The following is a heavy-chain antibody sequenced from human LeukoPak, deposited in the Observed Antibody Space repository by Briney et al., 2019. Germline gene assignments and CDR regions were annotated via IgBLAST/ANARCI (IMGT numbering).Heavy chain of an antibody. CDR2: INSSGSKM. D-gene: IGHD6-19*01. V-gene: IGHV3-48*03. CDR3: ARAGFDSGGYYAFDM. Sequence: SGGSLRLSCAASGFTVNNAWMSWVRQAPGKGLEWVSYINSSGSKMYYADSVKGRFTISRDNAKNSLYLQMNSLGVEDTGVYHCARAGFDSGGYYAFDMWGQGTKVTVSS. CDR1: GFTVNNAW. J-gene: IGHJ3*02.